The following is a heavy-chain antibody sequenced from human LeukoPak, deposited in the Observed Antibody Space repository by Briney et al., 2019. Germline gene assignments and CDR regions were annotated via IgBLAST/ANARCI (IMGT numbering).Heavy chain of an antibody. CDR1: GYTFTGCY. J-gene: IGHJ4*02. D-gene: IGHD1-26*01. V-gene: IGHV1-2*02. CDR2: INPNSGGT. CDR3: ARGRGGGSYPYFDY. Sequence: GASVKVSCKASGYTFTGCYMHWVRQAPGQGLEWMGWINPNSGGTNYAQKFQGRVTMTRDTSISTAYMELSRLRSDDTAVYYCARGRGGGSYPYFDYWGQGTLVTVSS.